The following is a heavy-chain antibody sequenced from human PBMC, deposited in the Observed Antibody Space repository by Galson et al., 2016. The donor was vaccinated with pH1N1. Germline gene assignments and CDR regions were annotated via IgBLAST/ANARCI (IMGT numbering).Heavy chain of an antibody. CDR3: AHREGMSTNAVDF. J-gene: IGHJ3*01. Sequence: PALVKSPQTLTLTCTFSGFSISSSGMGVGWIRQPPGKALGWLALIYWDDDKRYSPSLNSRLTITKDTSKNQVVLKMTNMDPADTATYYCAHREGMSTNAVDFWGQGTMVTVSS. D-gene: IGHD3-16*01. CDR2: IYWDDDK. V-gene: IGHV2-5*02. CDR1: GFSISSSGMG.